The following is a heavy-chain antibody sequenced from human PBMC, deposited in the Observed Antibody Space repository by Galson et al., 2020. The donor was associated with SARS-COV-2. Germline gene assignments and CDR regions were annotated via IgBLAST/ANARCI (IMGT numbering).Heavy chain of an antibody. CDR3: ARDSQGGNDYNYLLF. CDR1: GYTFTSYY. D-gene: IGHD4-4*01. Sequence: GESLKISCKASGYTFTSYYIHWVRHAPGQGLEWMGIINPSGGGTTYAQKFQGRVTMTRDTSTSTVYMELSSLRSEDTAVYYCARDSQGGNDYNYLLFWGQGTLVTVSS. V-gene: IGHV1-46*01. CDR2: INPSGGGT. J-gene: IGHJ4*02.